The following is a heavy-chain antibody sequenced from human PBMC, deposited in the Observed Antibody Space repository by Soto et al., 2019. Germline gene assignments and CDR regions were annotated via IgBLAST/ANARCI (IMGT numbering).Heavy chain of an antibody. D-gene: IGHD3-3*01. V-gene: IGHV4-39*01. Sequence: SETLSLTCTVSGDSITNSGYFWAWIHQPPGKGLEWIGSIYYSGTTYSHPSLNSRVTVSVDTSKNQFSLKLFSLTAADTAVYYCARLARFDLYFDYWGQGTLVTVSS. CDR2: IYYSGTT. CDR3: ARLARFDLYFDY. CDR1: GDSITNSGYF. J-gene: IGHJ4*02.